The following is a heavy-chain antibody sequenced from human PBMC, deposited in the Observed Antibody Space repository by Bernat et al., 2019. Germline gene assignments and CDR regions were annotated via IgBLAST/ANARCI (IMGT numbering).Heavy chain of an antibody. D-gene: IGHD3-3*01. CDR3: ARRFCEVCWFDP. V-gene: IGHV4-39*01. CDR2: IYYSGST. CDR1: GGSIRSSSYY. Sequence: QLQLQESGPGLVKPSETLSLTCTVSGGSIRSSSYYWGWIRQPPGKGLEWIGSIYYSGSTYYNPSLKSRVTISVETSKNQFSLKLSTVTAADTAVYYCARRFCEVCWFDPWGQGTLVTVSS. J-gene: IGHJ5*02.